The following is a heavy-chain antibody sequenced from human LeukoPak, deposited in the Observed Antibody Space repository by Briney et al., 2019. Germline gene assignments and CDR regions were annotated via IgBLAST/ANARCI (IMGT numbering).Heavy chain of an antibody. CDR1: GYTFTSYA. J-gene: IGHJ5*02. CDR3: ARACSGGSCYRA. Sequence: GASVKVSCKASGYTFTSYAMHWVRQAPGQRLEWMGWINAGNGNTKYSQKFQGRVTITRDTSASTAYMELSSLRSEDAAVYYCARACSGGSCYRAWGQGTLVTVSS. V-gene: IGHV1-3*01. D-gene: IGHD2-15*01. CDR2: INAGNGNT.